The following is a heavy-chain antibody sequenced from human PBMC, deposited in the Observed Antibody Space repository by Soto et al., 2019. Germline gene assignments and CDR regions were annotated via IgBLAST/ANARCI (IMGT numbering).Heavy chain of an antibody. Sequence: PGGSLRLSCAAYGFTFSSYWMSWVRQAPGKGLEWVAKIKQDGSEKYYVDSVKGRFTISRDNAKNSLYLQMNSLRAEDTAVYYCARSGLRYCSGGSCRHYWGQGTLVTVSS. CDR2: IKQDGSEK. V-gene: IGHV3-7*01. CDR1: GFTFSSYW. CDR3: ARSGLRYCSGGSCRHY. D-gene: IGHD2-15*01. J-gene: IGHJ4*02.